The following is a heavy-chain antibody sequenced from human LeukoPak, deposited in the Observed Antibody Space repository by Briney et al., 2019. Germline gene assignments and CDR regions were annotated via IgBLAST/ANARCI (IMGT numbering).Heavy chain of an antibody. CDR2: ITANNTTK. V-gene: IGHV3-48*01. Sequence: GGSLRLSCTASGLSFSSYNMNWVRQAPGKGPEWVAYITANNTTKYYADSVRGRFTISRDNAKKSLFLQMNSLRAEDTAVYYCAAASAFSSSWRSWGQGTVVTVSS. CDR1: GLSFSSYN. J-gene: IGHJ5*02. CDR3: AAASAFSSSWRS. D-gene: IGHD6-13*01.